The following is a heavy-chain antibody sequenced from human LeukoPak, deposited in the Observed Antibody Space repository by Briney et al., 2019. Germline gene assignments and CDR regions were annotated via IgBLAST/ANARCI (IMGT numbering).Heavy chain of an antibody. D-gene: IGHD3-22*01. J-gene: IGHJ4*02. CDR3: ARPHDSSGYYYDY. CDR2: INPNSGGT. CDR1: GYTFTGYY. V-gene: IGHV1-2*02. Sequence: ASVKVSCKASGYTFTGYYMHWVRQAPGQGLEWMGWINPNSGGTNYAQKFQGRVTMTRDTSISTAYMELSRLRSDDTAVYYCARPHDSSGYYYDYWGQGTLVTVSS.